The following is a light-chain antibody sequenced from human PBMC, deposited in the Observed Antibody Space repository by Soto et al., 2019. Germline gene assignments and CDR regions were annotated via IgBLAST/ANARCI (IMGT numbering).Light chain of an antibody. CDR1: QSVSSY. CDR2: EAS. V-gene: IGKV3-11*01. CDR3: QQRGGWPIT. Sequence: EIVLTQSPATLSXXXXXXATLXSRASQSVSSYLAWYQQKPGQAPRLLIYEASNRATGIPARFSGSGSGTDFTLTISSLEPEDFAVYFCQQRGGWPITFGQGTRLEIK. J-gene: IGKJ5*01.